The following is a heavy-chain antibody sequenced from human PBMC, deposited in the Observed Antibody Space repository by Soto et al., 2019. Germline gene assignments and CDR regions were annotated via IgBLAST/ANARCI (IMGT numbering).Heavy chain of an antibody. J-gene: IGHJ4*02. V-gene: IGHV3-33*01. D-gene: IGHD6-6*01. CDR1: GFIFSSSA. CDR2: IWYDGSNK. Sequence: GGSLRLSCAASGFIFSSSAMSWVRQSPGKGLEWVAVIWYDGSNKYYADSVKGRFTISRDNSKSTLNLLMNSLRAEDSAVYFCARDYSSSSGGPDYWGQGTLVT. CDR3: ARDYSSSSGGPDY.